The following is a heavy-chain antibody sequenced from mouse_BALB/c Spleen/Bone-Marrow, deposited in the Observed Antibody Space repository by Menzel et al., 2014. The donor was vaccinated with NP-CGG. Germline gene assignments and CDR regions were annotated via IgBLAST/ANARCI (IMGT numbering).Heavy chain of an antibody. CDR2: LRSNFNDYAA. V-gene: IGHV10-1*02. D-gene: IGHD2-4*01. CDR3: VTYYDYDLYAMDF. Sequence: EGKLVESAGGLAQSNGPLKISCAVSGFTFNTYAMNWVCQAPGKVLEWVARLRSNFNDYAAYFVDSVKVRFIVSRDDSQGMLYLQMNNLRTEDTAMYYCVTYYDYDLYAMDFWDQGTSVTISS. CDR1: GFTFNTYA. J-gene: IGHJ4*01.